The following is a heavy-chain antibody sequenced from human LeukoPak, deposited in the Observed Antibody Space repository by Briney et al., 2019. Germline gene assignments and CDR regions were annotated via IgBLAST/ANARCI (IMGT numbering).Heavy chain of an antibody. CDR3: ARGLTTVSSYNWFDP. CDR1: GGSISSSSYY. V-gene: IGHV4-39*01. D-gene: IGHD4-11*01. J-gene: IGHJ5*02. CDR2: IYYSGST. Sequence: SETLSLTCTVSGGSISSSSYYWGWIRQPPGKGLEWIGSIYYSGSTYYNPSLKSRVTISVDTSKNQFSLKLSSVTAADTAVYYCARGLTTVSSYNWFDPWGQGTLVTVSS.